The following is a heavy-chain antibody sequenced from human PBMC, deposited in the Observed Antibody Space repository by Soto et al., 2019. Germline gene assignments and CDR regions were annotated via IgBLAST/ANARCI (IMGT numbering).Heavy chain of an antibody. J-gene: IGHJ4*02. CDR2: IIPYYNTL. D-gene: IGHD6-13*01. Sequence: QAQVVQSGAEVRKPGSSAKLSCKASEGTFNSYAIAWVRQAPGQGLEWMGGIIPYYNTLNYAQKFQDRVTITADDSTNTVSMELSSLRSDDTAVYFCASGASRWYPYFFDSWAQGTLVTVSS. V-gene: IGHV1-69*01. CDR1: EGTFNSYA. CDR3: ASGASRWYPYFFDS.